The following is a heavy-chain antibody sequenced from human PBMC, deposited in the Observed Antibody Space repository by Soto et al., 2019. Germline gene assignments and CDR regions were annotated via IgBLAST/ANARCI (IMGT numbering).Heavy chain of an antibody. V-gene: IGHV1-18*01. CDR1: GYTFSRYG. CDR3: AKNEHPPYYYYGLDV. CDR2: ISGYNGNT. J-gene: IGHJ6*02. Sequence: QGQLVQSGGEVKKPGASVKVSCKASGYTFSRYGISWVRQAPGQGLEWMGWISGYNGNTNYAQKIQGRVTMTIDTTTTTAYTARTSLTADDTAGYYCAKNEHPPYYYYGLDVWGQGTTVTVSS.